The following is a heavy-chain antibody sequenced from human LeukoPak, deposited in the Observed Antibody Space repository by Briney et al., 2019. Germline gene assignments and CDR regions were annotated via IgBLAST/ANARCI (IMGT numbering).Heavy chain of an antibody. J-gene: IGHJ4*02. CDR2: IYYSGST. CDR1: GGSISSYY. CDR3: ARNDLYSSSHHYDY. V-gene: IGHV4-59*08. Sequence: SETLSLTCTVSGGSISSYYWSWIRQPPGKGLEWIGYIYYSGSTNYNPSLKSRVTISVDTSKNQFSLKLSSVTAADTAVYYCARNDLYSSSHHYDYWGQGTLVTVSS. D-gene: IGHD6-6*01.